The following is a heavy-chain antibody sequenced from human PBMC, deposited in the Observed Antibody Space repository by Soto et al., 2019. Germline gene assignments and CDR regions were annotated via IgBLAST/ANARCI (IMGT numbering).Heavy chain of an antibody. CDR2: IYYTGST. J-gene: IGHJ5*02. V-gene: IGHV4-61*03. Sequence: SETLSLTCTVFGASISSGTYYWTWIRQAPWKGLEWVGHIYYTGSTNYNPALNDRVTISVDTSKNLSSLQLTTVAAADTAVYSCPRGAGFSYASPWFDIWGQGTLVTVSS. CDR3: PRGAGFSYASPWFDI. D-gene: IGHD5-18*01. CDR1: GASISSGTYY.